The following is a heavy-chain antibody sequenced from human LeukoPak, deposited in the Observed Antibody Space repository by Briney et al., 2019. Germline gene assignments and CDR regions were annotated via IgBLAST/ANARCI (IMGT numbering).Heavy chain of an antibody. V-gene: IGHV3-21*01. J-gene: IGHJ4*02. Sequence: GGSLRLSCIASGFTFSDYSFHWVRQAPGKGLEWVSCISTRGSYICYADSVKGRFTISRDNARNSVSLQMNSLRVEDTAVYYCARPRGSYDYLDDWGQGTLVSVSS. D-gene: IGHD1-26*01. CDR1: GFTFSDYS. CDR2: ISTRGSYI. CDR3: ARPRGSYDYLDD.